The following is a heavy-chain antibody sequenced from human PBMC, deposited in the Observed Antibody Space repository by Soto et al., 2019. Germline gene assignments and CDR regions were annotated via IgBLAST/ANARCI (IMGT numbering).Heavy chain of an antibody. V-gene: IGHV3-23*01. CDR3: ANINDYGDYTSTSWFDP. Sequence: EVQLLESGGGLVQPGGSLRLSCAASGFTFSSYAMSWVRQAPGKGLEWVSAISGSGGSTYYADSVKGRFTISRDNSKNTLYLQMNSLRAEDTAVYYCANINDYGDYTSTSWFDPWGQGTLVTVSS. CDR1: GFTFSSYA. CDR2: ISGSGGST. J-gene: IGHJ5*02. D-gene: IGHD4-17*01.